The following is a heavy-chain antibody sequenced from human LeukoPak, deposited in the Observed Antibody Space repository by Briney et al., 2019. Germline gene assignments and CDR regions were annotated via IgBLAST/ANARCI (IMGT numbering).Heavy chain of an antibody. CDR1: GFTFSSYE. V-gene: IGHV3-48*03. D-gene: IGHD1-26*01. CDR3: ARGGPGRSLTIVPERTKYYMDV. Sequence: GGSLRLSCAASGFTFSSYEMNWVRQAPGKGLEWVSYISSSGSTIYYADSVKGRFTISRDNAKNSLYLQMNSLRAEDTAVYYCARGGPGRSLTIVPERTKYYMDVWGKGAMVTVSS. CDR2: ISSSGSTI. J-gene: IGHJ6*03.